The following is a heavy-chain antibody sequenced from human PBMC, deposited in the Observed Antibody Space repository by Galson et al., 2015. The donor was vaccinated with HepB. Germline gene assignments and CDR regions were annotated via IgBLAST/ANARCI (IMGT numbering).Heavy chain of an antibody. CDR3: ARDWAVGVTTRGYYMDV. Sequence: SVTVSCKASGSTFTSYGISWVRQAPGQGLEWMGWISAYNGNTNYAQKLQGRVTMTTDTSTSTAYMELRSLRSDDTAVYYCARDWAVGVTTRGYYMDVWGKGTTVTVSS. CDR2: ISAYNGNT. CDR1: GSTFTSYG. V-gene: IGHV1-18*01. D-gene: IGHD4-17*01. J-gene: IGHJ6*03.